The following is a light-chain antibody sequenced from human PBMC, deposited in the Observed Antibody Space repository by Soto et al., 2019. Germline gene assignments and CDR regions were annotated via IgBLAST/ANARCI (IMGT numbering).Light chain of an antibody. Sequence: EIVITQSPATLSVSPRERATLTCRASQSVSSNLAWYQQKPGQAPRLLIYGASTRATGIPARFSGSGSGTEFTLTISSLQSEDFAVYYCQQYNNWYTFGQGTKMEIK. V-gene: IGKV3-15*01. J-gene: IGKJ2*01. CDR3: QQYNNWYT. CDR2: GAS. CDR1: QSVSSN.